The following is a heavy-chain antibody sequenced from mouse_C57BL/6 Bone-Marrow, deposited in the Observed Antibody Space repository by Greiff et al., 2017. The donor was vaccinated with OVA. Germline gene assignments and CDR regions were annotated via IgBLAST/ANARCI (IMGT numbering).Heavy chain of an antibody. CDR1: GYTFTSYG. V-gene: IGHV1-58*01. D-gene: IGHD1-1*01. CDR3: ARDDTTVVAEYYFDY. J-gene: IGHJ2*01. Sequence: EVHVKQSGAELVRPGSSVKMSCKTSGYTFTSYGINWVKQRPGQGLEWIGYIYIGNGYTEYNEKFKGKATLTSDTSSSTAYMQLSSLTSEDSAIYFCARDDTTVVAEYYFDYWGQGTTLTVSS. CDR2: IYIGNGYT.